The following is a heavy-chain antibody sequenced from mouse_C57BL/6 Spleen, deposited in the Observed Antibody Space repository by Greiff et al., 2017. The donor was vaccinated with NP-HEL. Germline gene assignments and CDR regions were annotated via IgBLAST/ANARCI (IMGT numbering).Heavy chain of an antibody. D-gene: IGHD1-1*01. V-gene: IGHV1-85*01. CDR3: ASCGSSYEGDAMDY. CDR1: GYTFTSYD. J-gene: IGHJ4*01. Sequence: QVQLQQSGPELVKPGASVKLSCKASGYTFTSYDINWVKQRPGQGLEWIGWIYPRDGSTKYNEKFKGKATLTVDTSSSTAYMELHSLTSEDSAVYFCASCGSSYEGDAMDYWGQGTSVTVSS. CDR2: IYPRDGST.